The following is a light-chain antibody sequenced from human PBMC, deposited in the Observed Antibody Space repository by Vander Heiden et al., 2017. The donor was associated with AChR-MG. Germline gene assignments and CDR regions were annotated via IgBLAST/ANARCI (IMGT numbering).Light chain of an antibody. J-gene: IGKJ1*01. V-gene: IGKV3-20*01. CDR3: QQYGSSPPT. Sequence: ELVLTQSPGTLSLSPGERATPSCRASQSVSTSYLAWYQQKPGQAPRLLIYGASSRATGIPDRFSGSGSGTDFTLTISRLEPEDFAVYYCQQYGSSPPTFGQGTKVEIK. CDR2: GAS. CDR1: QSVSTSY.